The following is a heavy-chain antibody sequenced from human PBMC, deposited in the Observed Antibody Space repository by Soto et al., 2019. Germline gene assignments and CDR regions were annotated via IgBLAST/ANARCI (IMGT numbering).Heavy chain of an antibody. D-gene: IGHD6-13*01. CDR3: ARVVGEQQLVGMDV. CDR1: GFTFSSYA. CDR2: ISYDGSNK. Sequence: QVQLVESGGGVVQPGRSLSLSCAASGFTFSSYAIHWVRQAPGKWLEWVAVISYDGSNKYYADSVKGRFTISRDNSKNTLYLQLNSLRAEDTAVYYCARVVGEQQLVGMDVWGQGTTVTVSS. V-gene: IGHV3-30-3*01. J-gene: IGHJ6*02.